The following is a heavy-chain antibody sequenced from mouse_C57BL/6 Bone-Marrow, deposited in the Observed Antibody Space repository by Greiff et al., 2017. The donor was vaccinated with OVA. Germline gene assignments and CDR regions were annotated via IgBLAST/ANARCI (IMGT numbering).Heavy chain of an antibody. CDR1: GFSLTSYG. Sequence: VMLVESGPGLVQPSQSLSITCTVSGFSLTSYGVHWVRQSPGKGLEWLGVIWSGGSTDYNAAFISRLSISKDNSKSQVFFKMNSLQADDTAIYYCAGYDYDGYFDVWGTGTTVTVSS. J-gene: IGHJ1*03. CDR3: AGYDYDGYFDV. V-gene: IGHV2-2*01. CDR2: IWSGGST. D-gene: IGHD2-4*01.